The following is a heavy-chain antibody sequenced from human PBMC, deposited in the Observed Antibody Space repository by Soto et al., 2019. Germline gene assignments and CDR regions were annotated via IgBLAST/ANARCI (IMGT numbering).Heavy chain of an antibody. CDR2: ISAYNGNT. J-gene: IGHJ4*02. V-gene: IGHV1-18*01. CDR3: ATWGKRTMVTGKGDY. D-gene: IGHD5-18*01. Sequence: QVQLVQSGAEVKKPGASVKVSCKASGYTFTSYGISWVRQAPGQGLEWMGWISAYNGNTNYAQKIQGRVTMTTDTSTSTAYMELRSLRSDDTAVYYCATWGKRTMVTGKGDYWGQGTLVTVSS. CDR1: GYTFTSYG.